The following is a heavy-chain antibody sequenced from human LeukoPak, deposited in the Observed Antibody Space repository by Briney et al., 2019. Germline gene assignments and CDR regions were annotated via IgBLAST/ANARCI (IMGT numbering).Heavy chain of an antibody. CDR2: IYYSGST. D-gene: IGHD5-18*01. CDR1: GGSISSYY. V-gene: IGHV4-59*08. CDR3: ARRAYRAPLDTAYYFDY. J-gene: IGHJ4*02. Sequence: SETLPLTCTVSGGSISSYYWSWIRQPPGKGLEWIGYIYYSGSTNYNPSLKSRVTISVDTSKNQFSLKLSSVTAADTAVYYCARRAYRAPLDTAYYFDYWGQGTLVTVSS.